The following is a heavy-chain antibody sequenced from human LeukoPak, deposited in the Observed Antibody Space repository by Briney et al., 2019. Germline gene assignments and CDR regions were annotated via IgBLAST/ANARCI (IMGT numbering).Heavy chain of an antibody. D-gene: IGHD2-2*01. CDR2: INPSGGST. J-gene: IGHJ4*02. CDR3: ARDTRQFDTSCCYFDY. V-gene: IGHV1-46*01. CDR1: GYTFTSYY. Sequence: ASVKVSCKASGYTFTSYYMQWVRQAPGQGLEWMGIINPSGGSTSYAQKFQGRVTMTRDTSTSTVYMELSSLRSEDTAVYYCARDTRQFDTSCCYFDYWGQGTLVTVSS.